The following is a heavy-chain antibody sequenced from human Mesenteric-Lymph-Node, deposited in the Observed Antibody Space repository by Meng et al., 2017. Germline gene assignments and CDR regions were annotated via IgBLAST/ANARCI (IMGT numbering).Heavy chain of an antibody. CDR1: GYSISSGYC. Sequence: SETLSLTCAVSGYSISSGYCWSWIRQPPGKGLEWIGENTHSGSSTYNPSLKSRVTISIDTSKNQFSLKLNSVTASDTAVYYCASSAPTTRLRLQTWGQGTLVTVSS. CDR3: ASSAPTTRLRLQT. D-gene: IGHD1-26*01. V-gene: IGHV4-38-2*01. CDR2: NTHSGSS. J-gene: IGHJ4*02.